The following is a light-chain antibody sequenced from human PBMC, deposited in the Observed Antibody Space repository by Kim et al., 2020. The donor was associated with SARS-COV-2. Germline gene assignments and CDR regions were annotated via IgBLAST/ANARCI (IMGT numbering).Light chain of an antibody. J-gene: IGKJ1*01. CDR2: AAS. V-gene: IGKV1-27*01. CDR3: QKYDTAPWT. Sequence: ASVGDRATITCRASQDIANSLAWYQQKPGTVPKLLIYAASTLQSGVPSRFSGSGSGTEFTLTIGSLQTEDVATYYCQKYDTAPWTFGPGTKVDIK. CDR1: QDIANS.